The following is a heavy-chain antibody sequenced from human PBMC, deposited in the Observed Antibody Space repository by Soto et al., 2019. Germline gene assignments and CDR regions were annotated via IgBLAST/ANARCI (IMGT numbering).Heavy chain of an antibody. V-gene: IGHV4-59*01. CDR3: AALSDYGGNPFEY. Sequence: PSETLSLTCTVSGGSISSYYWSWIRQPPGKGLEWIGYIYYSGSTNYNPSLKSRVTISVDTSKNQFSLKLSSVTAADTAVYYCAALSDYGGNPFEYWGQGTLVTVSS. CDR2: IYYSGST. CDR1: GGSISSYY. D-gene: IGHD4-17*01. J-gene: IGHJ4*02.